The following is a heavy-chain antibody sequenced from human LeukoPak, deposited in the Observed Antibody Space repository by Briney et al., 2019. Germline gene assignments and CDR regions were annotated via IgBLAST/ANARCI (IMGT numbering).Heavy chain of an antibody. V-gene: IGHV4-34*01. CDR3: TRWKLGDWYFDL. CDR2: INHSGIT. Sequence: SETLSLTCAVYGGSFSGYYWSWIRQPPGKGLEWIGEINHSGITNYNPSLKSRVTISVDTSKNQFPLKLSSVTAADTAIYYCTRWKLGDWYFDLWGRGTLVTVSS. J-gene: IGHJ2*01. CDR1: GGSFSGYY. D-gene: IGHD7-27*01.